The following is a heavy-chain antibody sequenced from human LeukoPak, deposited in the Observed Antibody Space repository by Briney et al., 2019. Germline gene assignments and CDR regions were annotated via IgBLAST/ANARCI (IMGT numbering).Heavy chain of an antibody. D-gene: IGHD6-19*01. CDR1: GYTFTGYY. CDR3: AREYSSGWYETGFDY. CDR2: INAGNGNT. V-gene: IGHV1-3*03. Sequence: ASVKVSCKASGYTFTGYYMHWVRQAPGQRLEWMGWINAGNGNTKYSQEFQGRVTITRDTSASTAYMELSSLRSEDMAVYYCAREYSSGWYETGFDYWGQGTLVTVSS. J-gene: IGHJ4*02.